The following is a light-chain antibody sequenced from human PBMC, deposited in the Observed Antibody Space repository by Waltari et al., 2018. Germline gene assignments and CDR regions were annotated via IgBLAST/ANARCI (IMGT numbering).Light chain of an antibody. CDR1: QYNSNY. V-gene: IGKV1-8*01. CDR3: QQYFNYPRT. J-gene: IGKJ1*01. Sequence: AFRMTQSPSSLSASTGDRVTITCRASQYNSNYLAWFQQRPGKDPKLLIYEASTLQRGVPSRFSGSGTGTDFTLTITSLQSDDFATYYCQQYFNYPRTFGQGTRVEIE. CDR2: EAS.